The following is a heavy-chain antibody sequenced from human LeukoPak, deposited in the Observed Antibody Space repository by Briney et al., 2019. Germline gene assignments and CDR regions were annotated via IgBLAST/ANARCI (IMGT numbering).Heavy chain of an antibody. J-gene: IGHJ3*02. D-gene: IGHD5-18*01. Sequence: SETLSLTCAVYGGSFSGYYWSWIRQPPGKGLEWIGEINHSGSTNYNPSLKSRVTISVDTSKNQFSLKVSSVTAADTAVYYCASRDTAMVMAPDAFNIWGQGTMVTVSS. V-gene: IGHV4-34*01. CDR2: INHSGST. CDR1: GGSFSGYY. CDR3: ASRDTAMVMAPDAFNI.